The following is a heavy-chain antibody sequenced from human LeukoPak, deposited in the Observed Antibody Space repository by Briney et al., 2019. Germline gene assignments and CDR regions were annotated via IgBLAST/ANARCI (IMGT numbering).Heavy chain of an antibody. CDR1: GFTFSGFY. Sequence: AGSLKLSCAASGFTFSGFYMHWVRQASGKGLEWVGLIRSKPNSYTTVYAASVQGRFTISRDDSKNTAYLQMNSLKAEDTAVYYCTRQDCSGGSCSYVDYWGQGTLVTVSS. CDR3: TRQDCSGGSCSYVDY. CDR2: IRSKPNSYTT. D-gene: IGHD2-15*01. V-gene: IGHV3-73*01. J-gene: IGHJ4*02.